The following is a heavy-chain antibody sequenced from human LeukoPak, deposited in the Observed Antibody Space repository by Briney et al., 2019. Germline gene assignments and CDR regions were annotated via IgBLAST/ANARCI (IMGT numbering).Heavy chain of an antibody. CDR2: ISGSGGST. Sequence: GGSLRLSCAASGFTFSSYAMSWVRQAPGKGLEWVSAISGSGGSTYYADSVKGRFTISRDNAKNSLYLQMNSLRAEDTALYYCAKDPGPYCSGGSCYFFDYWGQGTLVTVSS. CDR3: AKDPGPYCSGGSCYFFDY. J-gene: IGHJ4*02. V-gene: IGHV3-23*01. CDR1: GFTFSSYA. D-gene: IGHD2-15*01.